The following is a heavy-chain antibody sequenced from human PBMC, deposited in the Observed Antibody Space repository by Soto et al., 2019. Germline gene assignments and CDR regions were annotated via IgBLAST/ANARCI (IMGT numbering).Heavy chain of an antibody. V-gene: IGHV4-4*02. CDR3: ARDKITGLFDY. D-gene: IGHD2-8*02. CDR2: INHSGST. CDR1: GGSISSSNW. J-gene: IGHJ4*02. Sequence: SETLSLTCAVSGGSISSSNWWSWVRQPPGKGLEWIGEINHSGSTNYNPSLKSRVTISVDKSKNQFSLKLTSVTAADTAVYYCARDKITGLFDYWGQGTLVTVSS.